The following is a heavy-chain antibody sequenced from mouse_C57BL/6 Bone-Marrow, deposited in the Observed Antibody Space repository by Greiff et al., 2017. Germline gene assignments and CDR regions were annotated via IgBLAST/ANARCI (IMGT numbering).Heavy chain of an antibody. J-gene: IGHJ2*01. CDR1: GYAFSSYW. CDR2: IYPGDGDT. CDR3: ARLEYYYGSSYDY. D-gene: IGHD1-1*01. V-gene: IGHV1-80*01. Sequence: QQSGAELVKPGASVKISCKASGYAFSSYWMNWVKQRPGKGLEWIGQIYPGDGDTNYNGKFKGKATLTADKSSSTAYMQLSSLTSEDSAVYFCARLEYYYGSSYDYWGQGTTLTVSS.